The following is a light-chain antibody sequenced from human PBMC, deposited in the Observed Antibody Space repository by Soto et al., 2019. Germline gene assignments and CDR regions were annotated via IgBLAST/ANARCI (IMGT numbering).Light chain of an antibody. CDR3: QQLNSYPLT. J-gene: IGKJ3*01. V-gene: IGKV1-9*01. Sequence: DIQLTQSPSFLSASVGDRVTITCRASQGISSYVAWYQQKPGKVPKLLIYAASTLQSGVPSRFSGSGSGTEFTLTVSSLQPEDFATYYCQQLNSYPLTFGPGTKVDIK. CDR2: AAS. CDR1: QGISSY.